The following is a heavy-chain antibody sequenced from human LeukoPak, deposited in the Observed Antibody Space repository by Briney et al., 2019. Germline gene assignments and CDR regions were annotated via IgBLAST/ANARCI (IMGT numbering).Heavy chain of an antibody. V-gene: IGHV3-30-3*01. J-gene: IGHJ3*02. CDR2: ISYDGSNK. D-gene: IGHD3-10*01. Sequence: GGSLRLACAASGFTFSSYAMHWVRQAPGKGLEWVAVISYDGSNKYYADSVKGRFTICRDNSKNTLYLQMNSLRAEDTAVYYCARSADQSDSLDIWGQGTMVTVSS. CDR1: GFTFSSYA. CDR3: ARSADQSDSLDI.